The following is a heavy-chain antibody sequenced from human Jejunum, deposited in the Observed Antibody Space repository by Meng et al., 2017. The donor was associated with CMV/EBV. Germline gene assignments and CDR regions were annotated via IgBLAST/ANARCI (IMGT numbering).Heavy chain of an antibody. Sequence: RLGLRESGPGLARPSGTLSLTGTVSVDSLSNSRHFWGWIRQPPGKGLEWIANIDYTGTTYYNPSLKSRVTISRDTSRNQFSLKLNSVTAADTAVYYCARVPPSGNYRFDYWGQGTLVTVSS. V-gene: IGHV4-39*06. CDR1: VDSLSNSRHF. CDR3: ARVPPSGNYRFDY. CDR2: IDYTGTT. J-gene: IGHJ4*02. D-gene: IGHD6-19*01.